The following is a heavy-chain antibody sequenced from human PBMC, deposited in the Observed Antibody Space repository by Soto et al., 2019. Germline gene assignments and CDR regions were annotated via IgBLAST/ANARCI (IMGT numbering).Heavy chain of an antibody. Sequence: QVQLQQWGAGLLKPSETLSLTCTVSGGSFSGYYWSWIRQPPGKGLGWIGEINQSGSTNYNPSLKGRVITSVDTSKNQFSLKLSSVTAADTAVYYCARYSTAQWELGFMAFDIWGQGTMVTVSS. D-gene: IGHD1-26*01. J-gene: IGHJ3*02. V-gene: IGHV4-34*01. CDR3: ARYSTAQWELGFMAFDI. CDR2: INQSGST. CDR1: GGSFSGYY.